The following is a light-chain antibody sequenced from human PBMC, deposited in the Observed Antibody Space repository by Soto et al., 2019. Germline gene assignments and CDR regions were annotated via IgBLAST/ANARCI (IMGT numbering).Light chain of an antibody. CDR2: SNN. CDR1: SSNIGVNT. Sequence: QAVVTQPPSASGTPGQWVTISCSGSSSNIGVNTVNWYQQLPGTAPKLLIYSNNLRPSGVPDRFSGSKSGTSASLAISGLQSEDEADYHCASWDDSLNGVVFGGGTKLTVL. V-gene: IGLV1-44*01. CDR3: ASWDDSLNGVV. J-gene: IGLJ2*01.